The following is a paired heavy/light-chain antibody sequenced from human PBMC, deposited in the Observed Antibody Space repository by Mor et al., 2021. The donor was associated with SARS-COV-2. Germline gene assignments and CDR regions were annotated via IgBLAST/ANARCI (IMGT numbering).Heavy chain of an antibody. J-gene: IGHJ4*02. CDR2: TGWSRGST. V-gene: IGHV3-23*01. D-gene: IGHD1-26*01. CDR1: GFALTSYA. Sequence: EVQLLESGGGLVQPGGSLRLSCAASGFALTSYAMSWVRQAPGKGLDWVSATGWSRGSTFDADSVKGRFTISRDESKNTLYLQMNNLRVEDTAVYYCAKHSGLSPYSPCDFGGQGVLVTVSS. CDR3: AKHSGLSPYSPCDF.
Light chain of an antibody. CDR2: WAS. Sequence: IVMTQSPDSLAVSLGERATINCKSSRSVLYSSSNRNYLSWYQQRPGQPPKLLIYWASTRESGVPDRFSGSGSGTDFTLTISSLQAEDVAVYYCQQQSNFPYTFGLGTKLEIK. CDR3: QQQSNFPYT. V-gene: IGKV4-1*01. CDR1: RSVLYSSSNRNY. J-gene: IGKJ2*01.